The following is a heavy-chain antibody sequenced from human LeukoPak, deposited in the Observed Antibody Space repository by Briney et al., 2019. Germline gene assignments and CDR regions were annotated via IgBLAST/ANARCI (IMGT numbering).Heavy chain of an antibody. CDR1: GYTFTGYY. V-gene: IGHV1-2*02. Sequence: ASVKVSCKASGYTFTGYYMHWVRQAPGQGLEWMGWINPNSGGTNYAQKFQGRVTMTRDTSISTAYMELSELRSDDTAVYYCARTDYYYDSSGYYPKYFQHWGQGTLVTVSS. CDR2: INPNSGGT. J-gene: IGHJ1*01. CDR3: ARTDYYYDSSGYYPKYFQH. D-gene: IGHD3-22*01.